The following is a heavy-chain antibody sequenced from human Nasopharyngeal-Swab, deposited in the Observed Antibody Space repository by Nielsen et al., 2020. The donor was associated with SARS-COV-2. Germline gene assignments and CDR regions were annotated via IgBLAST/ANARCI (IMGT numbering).Heavy chain of an antibody. J-gene: IGHJ4*02. V-gene: IGHV3-48*01. CDR3: ARDRSRYDLWSGYRTSYYFDL. Sequence: GESLKISCAASGFTFSSYSMNWVRQAPGKGLEWVSYISSSSSTIYYADSVKGRFTISRDNSKNTLYLQTNSLRVDDTAVYFCARDRSRYDLWSGYRTSYYFDLWGQGTLVSVSS. CDR2: ISSSSSTI. CDR1: GFTFSSYS. D-gene: IGHD3-3*01.